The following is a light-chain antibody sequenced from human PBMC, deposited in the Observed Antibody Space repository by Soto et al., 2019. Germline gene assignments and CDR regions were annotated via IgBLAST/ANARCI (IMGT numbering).Light chain of an antibody. J-gene: IGKJ1*01. CDR2: GAS. CDR1: QSVSSTY. CDR3: QQYGSSRT. Sequence: EIVLTQSPGTLSLSPGERATLSCRASQSVSSTYLAWYQQKPGQAPRLLIYGASSRDTGLPDRFSGSGYGTEFTLTISRLEPEDFAVYFCQQYGSSRTFGQGAKVEIK. V-gene: IGKV3-20*01.